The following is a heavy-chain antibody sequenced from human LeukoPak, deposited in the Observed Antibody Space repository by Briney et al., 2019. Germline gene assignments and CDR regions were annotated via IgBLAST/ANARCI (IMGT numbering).Heavy chain of an antibody. V-gene: IGHV3-33*01. CDR2: IWYDGSNK. CDR3: ARDSGSSWSNFDY. Sequence: GGSLRLSCAASGFTFSSYGMHWVRQAPGKGLEWVAVIWYDGSNKYYADSVKGRFTISRDNSKNTLYLQMNSLRAEDTAVYYCARDSGSSWSNFDYWGQETLVTVSS. J-gene: IGHJ4*02. D-gene: IGHD6-13*01. CDR1: GFTFSSYG.